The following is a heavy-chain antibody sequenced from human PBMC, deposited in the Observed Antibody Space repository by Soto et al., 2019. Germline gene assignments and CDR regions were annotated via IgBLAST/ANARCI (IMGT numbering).Heavy chain of an antibody. Sequence: EVQLLESGGGLVQPGGSLRLSCAASGFTFSSDAMSWVRQAPGKGLEWVSAISGSGGSTYYADSVKGRFTISRDNSKNTLYLQMNSLRAEDTAVYYCANIQSLRYYDFWSGYYSPYYYYGMDVWGQGTTVTVSS. V-gene: IGHV3-23*01. CDR2: ISGSGGST. J-gene: IGHJ6*02. CDR1: GFTFSSDA. D-gene: IGHD3-3*01. CDR3: ANIQSLRYYDFWSGYYSPYYYYGMDV.